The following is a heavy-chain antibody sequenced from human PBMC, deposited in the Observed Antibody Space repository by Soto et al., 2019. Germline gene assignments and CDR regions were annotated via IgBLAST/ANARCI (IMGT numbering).Heavy chain of an antibody. CDR2: ISYDGSNK. V-gene: IGHV3-30*18. J-gene: IGHJ6*03. CDR1: GFTFSSYG. D-gene: IGHD1-20*01. CDR3: AKSYSWLYYYYYYMDV. Sequence: GGSLRLSCAASGFTFSSYGMHWVRQAPGKGLEWVAVISYDGSNKYYADSVKGRFTISRDNSKNTLYLQMNSLRAEDTAVYYCAKSYSWLYYYYYYMDVWGKGTTVTVSS.